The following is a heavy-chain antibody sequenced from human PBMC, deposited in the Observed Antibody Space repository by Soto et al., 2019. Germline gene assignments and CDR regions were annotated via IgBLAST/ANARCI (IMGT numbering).Heavy chain of an antibody. CDR2: MNPNSGNT. Sequence: VQLVQSVAEVKKPGASVKVSCKASGYTFTSYDINWVRQATGQGLEWMGWMNPNSGNTGCAQKFHGRVTMTRNTSLTTADMEVSSLRSEDTGVYYCAREMTTRGVDVCGQGTTVTVSS. D-gene: IGHD1-1*01. V-gene: IGHV1-8*01. CDR3: AREMTTRGVDV. CDR1: GYTFTSYD. J-gene: IGHJ6*02.